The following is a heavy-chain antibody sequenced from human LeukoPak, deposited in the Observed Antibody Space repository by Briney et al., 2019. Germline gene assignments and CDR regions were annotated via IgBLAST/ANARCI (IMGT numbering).Heavy chain of an antibody. CDR3: ARSQQWLVPVDYFDY. J-gene: IGHJ4*02. V-gene: IGHV4-34*01. CDR1: GGSFSGYY. CDR2: INHSGST. Sequence: PSETLSLTCAVYGGSFSGYYWSWIRQPPGKGLEWIGEINHSGSTNYNPSLKSRVTISVDTSKNQFSLKLSSVTAADTAVYYCARSQQWLVPVDYFDYWGQGTLVTVSS. D-gene: IGHD6-19*01.